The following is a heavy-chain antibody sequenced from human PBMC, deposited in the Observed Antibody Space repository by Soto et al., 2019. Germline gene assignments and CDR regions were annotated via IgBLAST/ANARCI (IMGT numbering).Heavy chain of an antibody. V-gene: IGHV5-51*01. J-gene: IGHJ6*02. D-gene: IGHD1-26*01. CDR1: GYSFTSYW. CDR2: IYPGDSDT. Sequence: GESLKISCKGSGYSFTSYWIGWVRQMPGKGLEWMGIIYPGDSDTRYSPSFQGQVTISADKSISTAYLQWSSLKASDTAMYYCARLHGAGRVNYYYYYGMDVWGQGTTVTVSS. CDR3: ARLHGAGRVNYYYYYGMDV.